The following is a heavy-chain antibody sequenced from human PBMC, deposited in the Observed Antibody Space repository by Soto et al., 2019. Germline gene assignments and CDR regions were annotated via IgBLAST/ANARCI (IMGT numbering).Heavy chain of an antibody. V-gene: IGHV3-23*01. D-gene: IGHD3-16*02. J-gene: IGHJ4*02. CDR1: GFTFSSYA. CDR3: ARESVGDYIWGSYRYEYDKYYFDY. CDR2: ISGSGGST. Sequence: GGSLRLSCAASGFTFSSYAMSWVRQAPGKGLEWVSAISGSGGSTYYADSVKGRFTISRDNAKNTLYLQMNSLRAEDTAVYYCARESVGDYIWGSYRYEYDKYYFDYWGQGTLVTVSS.